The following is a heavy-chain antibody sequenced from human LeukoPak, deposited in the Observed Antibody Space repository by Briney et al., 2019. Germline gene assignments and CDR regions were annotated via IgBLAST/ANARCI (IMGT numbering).Heavy chain of an antibody. CDR2: INHSGST. Sequence: SETLSLTCAVYGGSFSGYYWSWIRQPPGKGLEWIGEINHSGSTNYNPSLKSRVTISVDTSKNQFSLKLSSVTAADTAVYYCARGDYGDPFGTYYYYYGMDVWGQGTTVTVSS. J-gene: IGHJ6*02. D-gene: IGHD4-17*01. CDR3: ARGDYGDPFGTYYYYYGMDV. V-gene: IGHV4-34*01. CDR1: GGSFSGYY.